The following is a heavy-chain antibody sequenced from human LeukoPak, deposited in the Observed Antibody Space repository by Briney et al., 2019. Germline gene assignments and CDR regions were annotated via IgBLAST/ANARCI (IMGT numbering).Heavy chain of an antibody. CDR3: ARSASGDDS. CDR2: IDDDGTGT. J-gene: IGHJ5*02. CDR1: GFPFSGYW. V-gene: IGHV3-74*01. D-gene: IGHD5-12*01. Sequence: GGSLRLSCAASGFPFSGYWMHWVRQAPGKGLAWVSRIDDDGTGTTYADSVKGRFTISRDNAKNTLYLQMNSLRVEDTAVYYCARSASGDDSWGQGTLVTVSS.